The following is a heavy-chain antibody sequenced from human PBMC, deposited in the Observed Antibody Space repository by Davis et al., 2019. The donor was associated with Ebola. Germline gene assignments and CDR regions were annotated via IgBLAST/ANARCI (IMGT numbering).Heavy chain of an antibody. V-gene: IGHV3-48*02. CDR1: GVTFSDYS. CDR2: ISSGGITT. CDR3: ATGRGSWGYC. Sequence: PGGSLRLSCAASGVTFSDYSMNWVRQAPGKGLEWVSYISSGGITTYYTDSVRGRFTSSRDNAKNSLYLQMNSLRDEDTGVYYCATGRGSWGYCWGQGTLVTVSS. J-gene: IGHJ4*02. D-gene: IGHD3-10*01.